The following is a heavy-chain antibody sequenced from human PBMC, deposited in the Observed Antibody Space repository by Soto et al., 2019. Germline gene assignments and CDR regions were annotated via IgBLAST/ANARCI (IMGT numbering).Heavy chain of an antibody. CDR1: GATFSSYA. CDR3: VRVVAIPGYPDN. V-gene: IGHV1-69*14. D-gene: IGHD5-12*01. CDR2: IVPTVDTS. J-gene: IGHJ4*02. Sequence: QVQLVQSWAEVRQPASSVKVSCKTSGATFSSYAITWVRQAPGQGLEWMGGIVPTVDTSTYAQKFQGRVTITADKFTNSVYMELISLRSDDTAVYYCVRVVAIPGYPDNWGQGTLVTVSS.